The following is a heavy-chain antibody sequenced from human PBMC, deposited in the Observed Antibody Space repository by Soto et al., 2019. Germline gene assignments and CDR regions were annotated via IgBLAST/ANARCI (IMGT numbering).Heavy chain of an antibody. D-gene: IGHD2-15*01. J-gene: IGHJ3*02. CDR3: AREPRYCRGGSCSITGDAYDI. CDR1: GFIVSDSY. Sequence: EVQLVESGGGLVQPGGSLRLSCTASGFIVSDSYVNWVRQAPGKGLEWVSVISNRGDTHYADSVRGRFSLSRDISDNTLHLQMNNLSVGDTAVYYCAREPRYCRGGSCSITGDAYDIWGQGTMVTVSS. V-gene: IGHV3-66*01. CDR2: ISNRGDT.